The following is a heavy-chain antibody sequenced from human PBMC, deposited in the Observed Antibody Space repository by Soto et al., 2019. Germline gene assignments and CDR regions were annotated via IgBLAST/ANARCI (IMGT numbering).Heavy chain of an antibody. CDR2: ISYDGSNK. CDR1: GFTFSSYG. CDR3: EKDRYYYDSSGCHDY. V-gene: IGHV3-30*18. J-gene: IGHJ4*02. D-gene: IGHD3-22*01. Sequence: PGGSLRLSCAASGFTFSSYGMHWVRQAPGKGLEWVAFISYDGSNKYYADSVKGRFTISRDNSKNTLYLQMNSLRAEDTAVYYCEKDRYYYDSSGCHDYWGEXT.